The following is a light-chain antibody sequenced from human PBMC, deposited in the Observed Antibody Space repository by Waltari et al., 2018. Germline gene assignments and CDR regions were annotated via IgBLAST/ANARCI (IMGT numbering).Light chain of an antibody. V-gene: IGKV1-9*01. CDR3: QQLDSYPST. CDR2: AAS. CDR1: QGIGSS. J-gene: IGKJ3*01. Sequence: DVQLIQSPSFLLSSFRDSITITCRASQGIGSSFVWYHQKPGKAPKLLCYAASTLQSGVPSRFSGSGSGTEFTLTISSLQPEDFATYFCQQLDSYPSTFGPGTKVDIK.